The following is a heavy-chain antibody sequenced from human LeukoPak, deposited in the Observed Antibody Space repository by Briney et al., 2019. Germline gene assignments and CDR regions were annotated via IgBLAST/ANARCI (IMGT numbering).Heavy chain of an antibody. CDR3: ARGVVVGATSGAFDI. V-gene: IGHV1-2*02. J-gene: IGHJ3*02. D-gene: IGHD1-26*01. CDR2: INPNSGGT. Sequence: ASVKVSCKASGYTFTGYYIHWVRQAPGQGLEWMGWINPNSGGTNYAQKFQGRVTMTRDTSISTAYMELSRLRSDDTAVYYGARGVVVGATSGAFDIWGQGTMVTVSS. CDR1: GYTFTGYY.